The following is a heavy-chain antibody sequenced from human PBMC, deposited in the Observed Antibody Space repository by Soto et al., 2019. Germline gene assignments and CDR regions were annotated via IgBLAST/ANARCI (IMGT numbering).Heavy chain of an antibody. V-gene: IGHV4-39*01. CDR1: GGSISSSSYY. Sequence: SETLSLTCTVSGGSISSSSYYWGWIRQPPGKGLEWIGSIYYSGSTHYNPSLKSRVTISVDTSKNQFSLKLSSVTAADTAVYYCATSQWLGIDYWGQGTLVTVSS. CDR3: ATSQWLGIDY. D-gene: IGHD6-19*01. J-gene: IGHJ4*02. CDR2: IYYSGST.